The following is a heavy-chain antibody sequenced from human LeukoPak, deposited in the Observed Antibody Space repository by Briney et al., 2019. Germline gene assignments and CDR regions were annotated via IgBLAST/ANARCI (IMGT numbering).Heavy chain of an antibody. V-gene: IGHV1-69*06. Sequence: SVKVYCKASGGTFSSYGISWVRQAPGQGLEWMGGIIPIFGTANYAQKFQGRVTITADKSTSTAYMELSSLRSEDTAVYYCARDTWGVRGVIWGVYYYYGMDVWGKGTTVTASS. CDR3: ARDTWGVRGVIWGVYYYYGMDV. J-gene: IGHJ6*04. CDR1: GGTFSSYG. CDR2: IIPIFGTA. D-gene: IGHD3-10*01.